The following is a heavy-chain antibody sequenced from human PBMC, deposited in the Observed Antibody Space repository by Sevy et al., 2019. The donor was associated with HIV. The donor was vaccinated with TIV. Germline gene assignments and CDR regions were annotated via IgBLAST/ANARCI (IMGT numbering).Heavy chain of an antibody. Sequence: GGSLRLSCVASGFTFDDYAMHWVRQAPGKGLEWVSGISWKSGGIGYADSVKGRFTISRDNVKNSLYLQMNSLRAEDTALYYCAKDTSAAARRGAFDYRGQGTLVTVSS. J-gene: IGHJ4*02. D-gene: IGHD6-13*01. CDR3: AKDTSAAARRGAFDY. V-gene: IGHV3-9*01. CDR1: GFTFDDYA. CDR2: ISWKSGGI.